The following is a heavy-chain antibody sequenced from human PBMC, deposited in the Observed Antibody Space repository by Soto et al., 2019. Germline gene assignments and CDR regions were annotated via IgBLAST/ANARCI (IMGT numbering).Heavy chain of an antibody. J-gene: IGHJ4*02. CDR1: GFTFSSYA. CDR3: AREFASGSPNYDY. D-gene: IGHD3-10*01. V-gene: IGHV3-23*01. CDR2: FTGSGNT. Sequence: EVQLLESAGGLVQPGGSLRLSCAASGFTFSSYAMSWVRQAPEKGLEWVSTFTGSGNTYYADSVKGRFTISRDNSKNTLYLKMNSLRAEDTAVYYCAREFASGSPNYDYWGLGTLVTVSS.